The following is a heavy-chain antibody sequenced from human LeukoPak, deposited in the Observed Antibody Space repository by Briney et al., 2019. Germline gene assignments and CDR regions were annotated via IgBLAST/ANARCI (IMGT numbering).Heavy chain of an antibody. D-gene: IGHD4-17*01. Sequence: GGSLRLSCTASGFTFGDYAMSWVRQAPGKGLEWVANIKQDGSEKYYVDSVKGRFTISRDNAKNSLYLQMNSLRAEDTAVYYCARDRGLRDDFDYWGQGTLVTVSS. V-gene: IGHV3-7*01. CDR2: IKQDGSEK. CDR3: ARDRGLRDDFDY. CDR1: GFTFGDYA. J-gene: IGHJ4*02.